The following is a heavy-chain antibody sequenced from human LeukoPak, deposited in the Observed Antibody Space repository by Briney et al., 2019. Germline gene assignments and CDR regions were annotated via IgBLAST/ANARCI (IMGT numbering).Heavy chain of an antibody. CDR2: INHSGST. D-gene: IGHD2-2*01. J-gene: IGHJ6*02. CDR1: GGSFSGYY. Sequence: SETLSLTCAVYGGSFSGYYWSWIRQPPGKGLEWIGEINHSGSTNYNPSLESRVTISVDTSKNQFSLKLSSVTAADTAVYYCARGYCSSTSCSKDYYYGMDVWGQGTTVTVSS. CDR3: ARGYCSSTSCSKDYYYGMDV. V-gene: IGHV4-34*01.